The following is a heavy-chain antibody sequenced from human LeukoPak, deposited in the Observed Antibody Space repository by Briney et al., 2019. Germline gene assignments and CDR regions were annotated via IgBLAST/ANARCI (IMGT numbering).Heavy chain of an antibody. D-gene: IGHD3-3*01. CDR2: INPNSGGT. V-gene: IGHV1-2*06. CDR1: GYRFIDYY. J-gene: IGHJ3*02. CDR3: ARDTPYDFWSGYYTGAGAFDI. Sequence: APVKVSCKASGYRFIDYYIHWVRQAPGQGLEWMGRINPNSGGTNYAQKFQGRVTMTRDTSISTAYMELSRLRSDDTAVYYCARDTPYDFWSGYYTGAGAFDIWGQGTMVTVSS.